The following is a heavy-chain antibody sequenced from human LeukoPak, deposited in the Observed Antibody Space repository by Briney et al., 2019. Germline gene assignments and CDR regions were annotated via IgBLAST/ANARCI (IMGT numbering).Heavy chain of an antibody. Sequence: ASVKVSCKASGYTFTSYGISWVRQAPGQGLEWMGWISAYNGNTNYAQKLQGRVTMTTDTSTSTVYMQLSSLKSEDTAVYYCARVGDAFGGGRYYFDYWGQGTLVTVSS. CDR3: ARVGDAFGGGRYYFDY. CDR2: ISAYNGNT. D-gene: IGHD3-16*01. V-gene: IGHV1-18*01. J-gene: IGHJ4*02. CDR1: GYTFTSYG.